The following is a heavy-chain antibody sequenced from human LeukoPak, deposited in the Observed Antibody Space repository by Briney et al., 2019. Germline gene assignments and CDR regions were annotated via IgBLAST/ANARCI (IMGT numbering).Heavy chain of an antibody. D-gene: IGHD3-22*01. CDR1: GYSFPIYW. V-gene: IGHV5-51*01. CDR3: ARVQNYYDSSGYHFYAFDI. J-gene: IGHJ3*02. CDR2: IYPGDSNT. Sequence: GESLKISCKGSGYSFPIYWIGWVRQMSGKGLEWMGIIYPGDSNTRYSPSFQDQVTISADKSISTAYLQWSSLKASDTAMYYCARVQNYYDSSGYHFYAFDIWGQGTMVTVSS.